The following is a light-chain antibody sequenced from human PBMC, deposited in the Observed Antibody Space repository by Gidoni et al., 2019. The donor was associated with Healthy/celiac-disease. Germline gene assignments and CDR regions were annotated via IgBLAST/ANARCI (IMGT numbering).Light chain of an antibody. CDR1: QGISNY. CDR2: AAS. Sequence: DLQMPQSPSALAASVGDRATITCRASQGISNYLAWYQQKPGKVPKLLIYAASTLQSGVPSRFSGSGSGTDFTLTISSLQPEDVATYYCQKYNSAPHTFGQGTKLEIK. J-gene: IGKJ2*01. CDR3: QKYNSAPHT. V-gene: IGKV1-27*01.